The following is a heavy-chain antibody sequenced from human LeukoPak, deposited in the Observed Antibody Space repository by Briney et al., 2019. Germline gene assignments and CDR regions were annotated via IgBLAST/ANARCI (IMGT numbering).Heavy chain of an antibody. D-gene: IGHD1-26*01. Sequence: PSETLSLTCSVSGDSISIYYWSWIRQPPGKGLEWIGYIYNSGSTNYNPSLKSRVTISVDTSKNQFSLKLTSVTAADTAVYYCARDRVGAQDYWGQGTLVTVSS. CDR1: GDSISIYY. J-gene: IGHJ4*02. CDR3: ARDRVGAQDY. V-gene: IGHV4-59*01. CDR2: IYNSGST.